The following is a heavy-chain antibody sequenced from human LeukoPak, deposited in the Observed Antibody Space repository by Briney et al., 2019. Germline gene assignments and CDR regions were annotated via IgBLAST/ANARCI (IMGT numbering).Heavy chain of an antibody. Sequence: PSETLSLTCTVSAGSIIGSYWTWIRQSPGKSLEYIGYIYNTVDVNYSPSLKSRVTISIDMSGNQFSLRLNSVTAADTALYYCARSRYYDSTGYNPTYYFDSWGQGALVTVSS. CDR1: AGSIIGSY. J-gene: IGHJ4*02. D-gene: IGHD3-22*01. CDR2: IYNTVDV. CDR3: ARSRYYDSTGYNPTYYFDS. V-gene: IGHV4-59*01.